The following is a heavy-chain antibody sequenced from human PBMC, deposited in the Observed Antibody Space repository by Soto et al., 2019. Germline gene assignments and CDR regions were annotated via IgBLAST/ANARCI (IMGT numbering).Heavy chain of an antibody. J-gene: IGHJ4*02. V-gene: IGHV3-33*01. CDR3: ARDRANFDY. CDR1: GFTFSSYG. CDR2: IWYDGSNK. Sequence: QVQLVESGGGVVQPGRSLRLSCAASGFTFSSYGMHWVRQAPGKGLEWVAVIWYDGSNKYYADSVKGRFTISRYNSKNTLYLQMNSLRAEVTAVYYSARDRANFDYWGQGTLLTVSS.